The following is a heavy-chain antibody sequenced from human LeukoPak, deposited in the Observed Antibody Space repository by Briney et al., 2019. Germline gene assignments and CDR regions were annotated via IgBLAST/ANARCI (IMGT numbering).Heavy chain of an antibody. D-gene: IGHD6-19*01. J-gene: IGHJ3*02. CDR2: IYYSGST. CDR1: GGSISSSSYY. Sequence: PSETLSLTCTVSGGSISSSSYYWGWIRQPPGTGLEWIGSIYYSGSTYYNPSLKSRVTISVDTSKNQFSLKLSSVTAADTAVYYCARPIVSSGWPNDAFDIWGQGTMVTVSS. V-gene: IGHV4-39*01. CDR3: ARPIVSSGWPNDAFDI.